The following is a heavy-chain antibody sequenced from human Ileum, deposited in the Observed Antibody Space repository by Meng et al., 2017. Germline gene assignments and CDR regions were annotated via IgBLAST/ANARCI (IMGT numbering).Heavy chain of an antibody. J-gene: IGHJ4*02. Sequence: GSLRLSCAVSGGSISRNYWSWIRQPPGKGLQWIGYIYYIGSTNYNPSLKSRVTISVGTSKNQFSLKLSSVTAADTAVYYCARLLAGGNWEFDYWGQGTLVTVSS. D-gene: IGHD7-27*01. CDR2: IYYIGST. CDR1: GGSISRNY. CDR3: ARLLAGGNWEFDY. V-gene: IGHV4-59*01.